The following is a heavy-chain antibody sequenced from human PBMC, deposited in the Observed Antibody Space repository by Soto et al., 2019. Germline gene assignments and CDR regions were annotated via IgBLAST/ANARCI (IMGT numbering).Heavy chain of an antibody. D-gene: IGHD6-13*01. CDR1: GYTFTNYA. V-gene: IGHV1-18*01. CDR3: ARDSQYSTSWQRFDS. J-gene: IGHJ4*02. Sequence: QVQLVQSGGELKKPGASVKVSCKASGYTFTNYAISWVRQAPGRGLEWMGWVNTYNGNPNYAQIFQGRVTMTTDTSTGTAYMELRSPKSDHSAIYYCARDSQYSTSWQRFDSWGQGTLVTVSS. CDR2: VNTYNGNP.